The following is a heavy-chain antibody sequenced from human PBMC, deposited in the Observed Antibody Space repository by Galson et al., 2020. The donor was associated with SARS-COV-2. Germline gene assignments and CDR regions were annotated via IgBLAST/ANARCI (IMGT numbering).Heavy chain of an antibody. J-gene: IGHJ4*02. Sequence: GGSLRLSCAASGFTFSGSAMHWVRQASGKGLEWVGRIRSKANSYATAYAASVKGRFTISRDDSKNTAYLQMNSLKTEDTAVYYCTSSDIVAVAGGIDYWGQGTLVTVSS. CDR2: IRSKANSYAT. CDR1: GFTFSGSA. V-gene: IGHV3-73*01. CDR3: TSSDIVAVAGGIDY. D-gene: IGHD6-19*01.